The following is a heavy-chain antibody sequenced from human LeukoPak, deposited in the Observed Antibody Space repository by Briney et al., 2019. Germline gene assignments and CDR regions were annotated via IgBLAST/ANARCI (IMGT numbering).Heavy chain of an antibody. D-gene: IGHD1-1*01. Sequence: PGGSLRLSCAASGFTVSSNYMGWVRQAPGKGLEYVSVIYSGGNTYYAGSVKGRFTISRDNSKNTVYLQMNSLRAEDTAVFYCARLVATTGRLDFDYWGQGNLVTVS. CDR1: GFTVSSNY. CDR3: ARLVATTGRLDFDY. V-gene: IGHV3-53*01. J-gene: IGHJ4*02. CDR2: IYSGGNT.